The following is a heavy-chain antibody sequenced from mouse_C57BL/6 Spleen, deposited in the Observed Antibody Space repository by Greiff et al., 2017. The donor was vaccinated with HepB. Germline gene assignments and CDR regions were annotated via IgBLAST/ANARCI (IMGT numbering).Heavy chain of an antibody. Sequence: EVNLVESGEGLVKPGGSLKLSCAASGFTFSSYAMSWVRQTPEKRLEWVAYISSGCDYIYYADTVTGRFTISRDNARNTLYLQMSSLKSEDTAMYYCTSLYDGYFSYYAMDYWGQGTSVTVSS. CDR3: TSLYDGYFSYYAMDY. D-gene: IGHD2-3*01. J-gene: IGHJ4*01. CDR2: ISSGCDYI. CDR1: GFTFSSYA. V-gene: IGHV5-9-1*02.